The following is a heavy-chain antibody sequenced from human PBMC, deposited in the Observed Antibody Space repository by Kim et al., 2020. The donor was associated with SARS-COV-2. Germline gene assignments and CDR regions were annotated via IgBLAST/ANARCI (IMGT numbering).Heavy chain of an antibody. D-gene: IGHD6-6*01. CDR3: ARGSRIAARKRFDY. V-gene: IGHV4-34*01. J-gene: IGHJ4*02. Sequence: NPSLKSRVTISVDTSKNQFSLKLSSVTAADTAVYYCARGSRIAARKRFDYWGQGTLVTVSS.